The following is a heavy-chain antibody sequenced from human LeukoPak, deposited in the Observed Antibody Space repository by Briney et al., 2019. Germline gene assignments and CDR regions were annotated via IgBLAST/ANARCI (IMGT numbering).Heavy chain of an antibody. CDR2: IGGSGGST. CDR1: GFTFSSYA. D-gene: IGHD2-21*01. CDR3: ATLRETYCGGDCYSFDY. V-gene: IGHV3-23*01. J-gene: IGHJ4*02. Sequence: AGGSLRLSCAASGFTFSSYAMSWVRQAPGKGLEWVSAIGGSGGSTYYADSVKGRFTISRDNSKNTPYLQMNSLRAEDTAVYYCATLRETYCGGDCYSFDYWGQGTLVTVSS.